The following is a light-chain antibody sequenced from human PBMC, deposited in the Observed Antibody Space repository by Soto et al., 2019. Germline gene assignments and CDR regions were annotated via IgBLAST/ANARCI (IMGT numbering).Light chain of an antibody. CDR3: QQYDSLPLT. Sequence: DIQMTQSPSSLSASVGDRVTITCQASQDISHYLNWYQQRPGKAPKLLIYDASTLQTGVPSRFSGSRSGTIYTFTVSSLQPEDSATYYCQQYDSLPLTFGGGTKVEIK. CDR1: QDISHY. CDR2: DAS. J-gene: IGKJ4*01. V-gene: IGKV1-33*01.